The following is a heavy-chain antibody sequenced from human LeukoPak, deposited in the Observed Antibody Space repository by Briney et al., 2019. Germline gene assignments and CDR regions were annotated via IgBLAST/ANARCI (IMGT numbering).Heavy chain of an antibody. D-gene: IGHD4-23*01. CDR3: ARVSNGGSSAGAFDI. CDR2: ISTDGTNT. V-gene: IGHV3-74*01. J-gene: IGHJ3*02. Sequence: PGGSPRLSCAASGFTFSTFWMHWVRQAPGKGLVWVSRISTDGTNTDYSDSVKGRFTISRDNTKTTLYLQMNSLRAEDTAVYYCARVSNGGSSAGAFDIWGQGTMVTVS. CDR1: GFTFSTFW.